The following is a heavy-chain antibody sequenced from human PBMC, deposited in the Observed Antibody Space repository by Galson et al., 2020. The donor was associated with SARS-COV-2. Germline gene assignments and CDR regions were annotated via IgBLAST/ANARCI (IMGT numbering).Heavy chain of an antibody. CDR1: GYTFTGYY. V-gene: IGHV1-2*02. Sequence: ASVKVSCKASGYTFTGYYMHWVRQAPGQGLEWMGWINPNSGGTNYVQKFQGRVTMTRHTSISIAYMELSRLRSDDTAVYYCARDGTAMVTNGFDIWGQGTMVTVSS. J-gene: IGHJ3*02. D-gene: IGHD5-18*01. CDR3: ARDGTAMVTNGFDI. CDR2: INPNSGGT.